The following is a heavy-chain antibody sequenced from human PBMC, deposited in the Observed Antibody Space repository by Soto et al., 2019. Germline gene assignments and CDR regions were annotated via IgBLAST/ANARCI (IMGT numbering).Heavy chain of an antibody. Sequence: EVQLLESGGGLVQPGGSLRLSCAASGFTFSSYGMTWVHQAPGKGLEWVSFSSATGAGTYYADSVKGRFTISRDNSKNTLYLQMTSLRADDTAVYYCAKDRRAGGNYGFYSDFWGQGALVIVSS. D-gene: IGHD1-7*01. CDR2: SSATGAGT. CDR1: GFTFSSYG. V-gene: IGHV3-23*01. CDR3: AKDRRAGGNYGFYSDF. J-gene: IGHJ4*02.